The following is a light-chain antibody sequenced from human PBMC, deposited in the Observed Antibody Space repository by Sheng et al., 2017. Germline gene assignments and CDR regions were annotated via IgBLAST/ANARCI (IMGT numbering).Light chain of an antibody. CDR1: QGISTW. Sequence: DIQMTQSPSSVSASVGDRVTITCRASQGISTWLAWYQQKPGNAPKILIYAASNLHSGVPSRFSGSGSGTEFTLTISSLQPEDFATYYCEQANSLPYTFGQGTKVEIK. CDR2: AAS. CDR3: EQANSLPYT. J-gene: IGKJ2*01. V-gene: IGKV1-12*02.